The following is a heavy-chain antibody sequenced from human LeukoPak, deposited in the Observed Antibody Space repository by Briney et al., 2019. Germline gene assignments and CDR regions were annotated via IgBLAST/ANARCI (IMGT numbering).Heavy chain of an antibody. J-gene: IGHJ3*01. CDR3: ARVSGGAVDV. CDR1: GFTFTNNW. V-gene: IGHV3-74*01. CDR2: ISHDGSST. D-gene: IGHD2-15*01. Sequence: PGGSLRLSCAASGFTFTNNWMHWVRQAPTRGLVWVSRISHDGSSTNYADSVKGRFTISRDNTKNTLYLQMNSLRADDTAVYYCARVSGGAVDVWGQGTLVTVSS.